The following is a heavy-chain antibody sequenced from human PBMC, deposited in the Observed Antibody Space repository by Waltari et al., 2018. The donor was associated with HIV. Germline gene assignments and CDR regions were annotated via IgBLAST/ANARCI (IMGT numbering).Heavy chain of an antibody. D-gene: IGHD6-13*01. V-gene: IGHV3-7*01. CDR2: IKQDGSEK. CDR1: GFTFSSYW. Sequence: EVQLVESGGGLVQPGGSLRLSCAASGFTFSSYWMSWVRQAPGKALSLLANIKQDGSEKYYVESGKGRFTISRDNAKNSLYLQMNSLRAEDTAVYYCARVVVVAAAGSWGQGTLVTVSS. J-gene: IGHJ4*02. CDR3: ARVVVVAAAGS.